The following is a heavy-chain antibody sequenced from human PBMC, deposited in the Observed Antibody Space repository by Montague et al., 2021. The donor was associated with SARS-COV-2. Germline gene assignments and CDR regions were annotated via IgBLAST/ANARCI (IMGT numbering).Heavy chain of an antibody. CDR2: IYSGGST. V-gene: IGHV3-53*04. D-gene: IGHD3-10*01. CDR1: GFTVSSNY. CDR3: ARDLTYGSGRSYYYYGMDV. Sequence: SLRLSCAASGFTVSSNYMSWVCQAPGKGLEWVSVIYSGGSTYYADSVKGRFTISRHNSKNTLYLQMNSLRAEDTAVYYCARDLTYGSGRSYYYYGMDVWGQGTTVTVSS. J-gene: IGHJ6*02.